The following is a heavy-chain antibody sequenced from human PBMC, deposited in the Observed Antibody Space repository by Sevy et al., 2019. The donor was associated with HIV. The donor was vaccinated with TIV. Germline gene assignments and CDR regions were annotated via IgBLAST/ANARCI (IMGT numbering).Heavy chain of an antibody. J-gene: IGHJ4*02. Sequence: GGSLRLSCAASGFTFSDYYMSWIRQAPGKGLEWVSYISSSGSTIYYAHSVKGRFTISRDNAKNSLYLQMNSLRAEDTAVYYCAREGLRWFRTQVDYWGQGTLVTVSS. V-gene: IGHV3-11*01. D-gene: IGHD4-17*01. CDR2: ISSSGSTI. CDR3: AREGLRWFRTQVDY. CDR1: GFTFSDYY.